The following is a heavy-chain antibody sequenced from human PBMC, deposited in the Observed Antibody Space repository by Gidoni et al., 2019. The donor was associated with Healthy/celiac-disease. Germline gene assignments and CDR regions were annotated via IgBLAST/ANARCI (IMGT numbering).Heavy chain of an antibody. J-gene: IGHJ3*02. CDR1: GFTFSSYG. V-gene: IGHV3-33*01. CDR3: ARDSPHYYDTPGLAFDI. D-gene: IGHD3-22*01. Sequence: QVQLVESGGGVVQPGRSLRLSCAASGFTFSSYGMHWVRQVPGKGLEWVAVIWYDGSNKYYADSVKGRFTISRDNSKNTLYLQMNSLRAEDTAVYYCARDSPHYYDTPGLAFDIWGQGTMVTVSS. CDR2: IWYDGSNK.